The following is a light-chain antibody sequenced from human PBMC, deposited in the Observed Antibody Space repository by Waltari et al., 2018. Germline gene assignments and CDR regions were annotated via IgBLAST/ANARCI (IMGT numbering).Light chain of an antibody. CDR2: GAS. V-gene: IGKV3-15*01. CDR3: LQFTDWPPSLT. CDR1: QSVGSN. Sequence: EIVMTQSPATLSVSPGERAPLSCRASQSVGSNLAWYQQKPGQAPRLLIYGASTRATDVPARFSGSGSGTEFTLTISSLQSEDFAVYYCLQFTDWPPSLTFGGGTKVEIK. J-gene: IGKJ4*01.